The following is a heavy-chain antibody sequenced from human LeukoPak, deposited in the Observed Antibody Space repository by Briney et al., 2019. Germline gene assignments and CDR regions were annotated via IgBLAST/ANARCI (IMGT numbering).Heavy chain of an antibody. V-gene: IGHV3-33*01. CDR2: IWYDGSNK. D-gene: IGHD4-17*01. CDR1: GFTFSSYG. CDR3: ARSTVTNPPDY. J-gene: IGHJ4*02. Sequence: PGGSLRLSCAASGFTFSSYGMHWVRRAPGKGLEWVAVIWYDGSNKYYADSVKGRFTISRDNSKNTLYLRMNSLRAEDTAVYYCARSTVTNPPDYWGQGTLVTVSS.